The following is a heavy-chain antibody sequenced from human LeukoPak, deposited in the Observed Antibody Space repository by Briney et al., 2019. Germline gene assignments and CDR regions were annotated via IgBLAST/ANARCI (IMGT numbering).Heavy chain of an antibody. Sequence: GESLKISCKASGYSFTSHWIAWVRQMPGKGLECMGIIYAGDSDTRYNPSFRGQVTISADKSISTAYLQWSSLKASDTAMYYCARPAPVGATNAYYFDYWGQGTLVTVSS. CDR3: ARPAPVGATNAYYFDY. J-gene: IGHJ4*02. V-gene: IGHV5-51*03. CDR1: GYSFTSHW. CDR2: IYAGDSDT. D-gene: IGHD1-26*01.